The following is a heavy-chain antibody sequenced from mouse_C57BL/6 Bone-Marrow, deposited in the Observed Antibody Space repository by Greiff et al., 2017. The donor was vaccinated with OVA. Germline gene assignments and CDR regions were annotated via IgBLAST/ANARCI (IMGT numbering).Heavy chain of an antibody. CDR1: GYTFTDYY. CDR3: ARRGGLQRRGRAWFAY. D-gene: IGHD1-1*01. Sequence: EVQLQQSGPELVKPGASVKISCKASGYTFTDYYMNWVKQSHGKSLEWIGDINPNNGGTSYNQKFKGKATLTVDKSSSTAYMELRSLTSEDSAVYYCARRGGLQRRGRAWFAYWGQGTLVTVSA. V-gene: IGHV1-26*01. J-gene: IGHJ3*01. CDR2: INPNNGGT.